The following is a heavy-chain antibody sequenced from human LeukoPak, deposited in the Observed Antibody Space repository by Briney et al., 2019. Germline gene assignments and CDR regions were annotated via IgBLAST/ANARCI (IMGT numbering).Heavy chain of an antibody. Sequence: PSETLSLTCTVSGGSLSSSSYYWGWIRQPPGKGLEWIGSIYYSGSTYYNPSLKSRVTISVDTSKNQFSLKLSSVTAADTAVYYCARFSGFLWGRGTLVTVSS. CDR1: GGSLSSSSYY. J-gene: IGHJ2*01. D-gene: IGHD3-10*01. CDR3: ARFSGFL. CDR2: IYYSGST. V-gene: IGHV4-39*01.